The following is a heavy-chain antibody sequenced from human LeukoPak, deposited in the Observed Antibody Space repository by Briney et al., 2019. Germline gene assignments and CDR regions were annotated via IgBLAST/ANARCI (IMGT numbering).Heavy chain of an antibody. D-gene: IGHD5-12*01. V-gene: IGHV1-2*02. CDR2: INPNSGGT. CDR3: ARTVATIRWFDP. Sequence: GASVKVSCKASECTFTGYYMHWVRQAPGQGLEWMGWINPNSGGTNYAQKFQGRVTMTRDTSISTAYMELSRLRSDDTAVYYCARTVATIRWFDPWGQGTLVTVSS. J-gene: IGHJ5*02. CDR1: ECTFTGYY.